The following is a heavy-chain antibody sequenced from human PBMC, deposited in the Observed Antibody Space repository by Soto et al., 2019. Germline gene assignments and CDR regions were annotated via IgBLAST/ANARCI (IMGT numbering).Heavy chain of an antibody. D-gene: IGHD1-26*01. CDR2: ISGSGGST. V-gene: IGHV3-23*01. CDR3: AKGGPSGRYYRHYAMDV. Sequence: EVQLLESGGGLVQPGGSLRLSCAASGFAFSTYAMSWVRQAPGTGLEWVSGISGSGGSTYYADSVKGRFTISRDISKSTLYLQMNSLRVEDTAVYYCAKGGPSGRYYRHYAMDVWGQGTTVTVPS. CDR1: GFAFSTYA. J-gene: IGHJ6*02.